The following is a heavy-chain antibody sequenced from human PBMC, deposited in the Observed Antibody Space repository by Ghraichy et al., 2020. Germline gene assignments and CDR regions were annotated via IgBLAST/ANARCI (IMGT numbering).Heavy chain of an antibody. CDR3: ARDPGPYYGSGSYPY. Sequence: LTCAASGFTFSDYYMSWIRQAPGKGLEWVSYISSSGSTIYYADSVKGRFTISRDNAKNSLYLQMNSLRAEDTAVYYCARDPGPYYGSGSYPYWGQGTLVTVSS. CDR1: GFTFSDYY. CDR2: ISSSGSTI. J-gene: IGHJ4*02. D-gene: IGHD3-10*01. V-gene: IGHV3-11*01.